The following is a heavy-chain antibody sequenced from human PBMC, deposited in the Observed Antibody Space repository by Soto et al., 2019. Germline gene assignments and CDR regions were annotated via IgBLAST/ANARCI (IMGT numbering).Heavy chain of an antibody. V-gene: IGHV3-33*01. CDR1: GFTFSSYG. Sequence: GGSLRLSCVASGFTFSSYGMHWVRQAPGKGLEWVAVIWYDASNKYYADSVKGRFTISRDNTKNTMYLQMNSLRAEDTAVYYCARDPIGPGIFDYWGQGTLVTVSS. CDR3: ARDPIGPGIFDY. CDR2: IWYDASNK. D-gene: IGHD1-26*01. J-gene: IGHJ4*02.